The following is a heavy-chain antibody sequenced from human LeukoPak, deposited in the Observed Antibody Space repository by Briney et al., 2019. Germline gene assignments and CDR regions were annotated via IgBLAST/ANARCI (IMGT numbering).Heavy chain of an antibody. J-gene: IGHJ4*02. CDR3: ARLTGASDY. V-gene: IGHV3-30*03. D-gene: IGHD7-27*01. CDR1: GFTLSTFG. CDR2: ISSDGNNK. Sequence: GGSLRLSCAASGFTLSTFGNHWVRQAPGKGLEWVASISSDGNNKYYVGSVKGRFTISRDNSKNTLYLQMNSLIPEDTAVYYCARLTGASDYWGQGTLVTVSS.